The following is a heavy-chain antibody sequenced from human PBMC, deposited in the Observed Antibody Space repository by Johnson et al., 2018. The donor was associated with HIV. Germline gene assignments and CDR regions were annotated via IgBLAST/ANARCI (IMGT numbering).Heavy chain of an antibody. J-gene: IGHJ3*01. V-gene: IGHV3-30*14. CDR1: GFTFSSYA. CDR2: ISYDGSHT. Sequence: QVQLVESGGGVVQPGRSLRLSCAASGFTFSSYAMHWVRQAPGKGLEWVAVISYDGSHTYYADSVKGRFTISRDNSKNTLYLKMNSLRAEDTAVYYCARDTIRELQLPDGFDVWGQGTMVTVSS. CDR3: ARDTIRELQLPDGFDV. D-gene: IGHD1-7*01.